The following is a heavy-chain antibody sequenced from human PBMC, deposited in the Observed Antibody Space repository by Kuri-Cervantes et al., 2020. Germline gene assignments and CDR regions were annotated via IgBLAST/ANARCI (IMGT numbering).Heavy chain of an antibody. Sequence: ASVKVSCKASGCTFTSYAMHWVRQAPGQRLEWMGWINAGNGNTKYSQKFQGRVTITRDTSASTAYMELSSLRSEDTAVYYCARDAGRFRYHLDYWGQGTLVTVSS. D-gene: IGHD2-2*01. J-gene: IGHJ4*02. CDR3: ARDAGRFRYHLDY. CDR2: INAGNGNT. V-gene: IGHV1-3*01. CDR1: GCTFTSYA.